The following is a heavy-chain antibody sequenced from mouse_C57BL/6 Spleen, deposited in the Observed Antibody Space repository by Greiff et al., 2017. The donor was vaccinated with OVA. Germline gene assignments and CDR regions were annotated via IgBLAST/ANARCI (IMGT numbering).Heavy chain of an antibody. Sequence: EVQLKESGAELVRPGASVKLSCTASGFNIKDDYMHWVKQRPEQGLEWIGWIDPENGDTEYASKFQGKATITADTSSNTAYLQLSSLTSEDTAVYYCTTPMITTQGLAYWGQGTLVTVSA. V-gene: IGHV14-4*01. CDR3: TTPMITTQGLAY. J-gene: IGHJ3*01. D-gene: IGHD2-4*01. CDR1: GFNIKDDY. CDR2: IDPENGDT.